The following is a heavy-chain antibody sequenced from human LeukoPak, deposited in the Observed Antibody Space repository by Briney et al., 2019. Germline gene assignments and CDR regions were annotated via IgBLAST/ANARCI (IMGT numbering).Heavy chain of an antibody. CDR2: INAGNGNT. J-gene: IGHJ4*02. V-gene: IGHV1-3*01. CDR1: GYTFTSYA. CDR3: AREMGNPGYSGSPGDY. Sequence: ASVKVSCKASGYTFTSYAMHWVRQAPGQRLEWMGWINAGNGNTKYSQKFQGRVTITRDTSASTAYMELSSLRSEDTAVYYCAREMGNPGYSGSPGDYWGQGTLVTVSS. D-gene: IGHD1-26*01.